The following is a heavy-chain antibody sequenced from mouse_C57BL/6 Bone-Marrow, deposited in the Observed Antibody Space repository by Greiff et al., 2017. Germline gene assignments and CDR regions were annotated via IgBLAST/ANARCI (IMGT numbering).Heavy chain of an antibody. J-gene: IGHJ3*01. CDR1: GYSFTDYP. CDR2: INPNYGTT. V-gene: IGHV1-39*01. Sequence: VHVKQSGPELVKPGASVKISCKASGYSFTDYPMNWVKQSNGKSLEWIGVINPNYGTTSYNQKFKGQATLTVDQSSSTAYLQLNSLTSDDSAVYYCARRGYFAYWGQGTLVTVSA. CDR3: ARRGYFAY.